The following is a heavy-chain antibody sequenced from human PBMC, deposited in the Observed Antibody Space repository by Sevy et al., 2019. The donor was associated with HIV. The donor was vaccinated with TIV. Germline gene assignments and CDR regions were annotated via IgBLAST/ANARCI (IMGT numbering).Heavy chain of an antibody. CDR2: IRYDGSNK. CDR1: GFTFSSYG. D-gene: IGHD2-2*02. CDR3: AKDRKDCSSTSCYINGDDAFDI. J-gene: IGHJ3*02. V-gene: IGHV3-30*02. Sequence: GGSLRLSCAASGFTFSSYGMHWVRQASGKGLEWVAFIRYDGSNKYYADSVKGRFTISRDNSKNTLYLQMNSLRAEDTAVYYCAKDRKDCSSTSCYINGDDAFDIWGQGTMVTVSS.